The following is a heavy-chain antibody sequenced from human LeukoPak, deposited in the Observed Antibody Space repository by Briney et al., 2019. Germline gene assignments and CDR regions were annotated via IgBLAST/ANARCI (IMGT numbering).Heavy chain of an antibody. D-gene: IGHD4-17*01. CDR1: GFAFSSYA. J-gene: IGHJ5*02. CDR3: AKGHYGDYVDNWFDP. V-gene: IGHV3-23*01. Sequence: GGSLRLSCVASGFAFSSYAMSWVRQAPGKGLEWVSAISGSGGSTYYAESGKGRFTISRDNSKNTLYLQMNSLRAEDTAVYYCAKGHYGDYVDNWFDPWGQGTLVTVSS. CDR2: ISGSGGST.